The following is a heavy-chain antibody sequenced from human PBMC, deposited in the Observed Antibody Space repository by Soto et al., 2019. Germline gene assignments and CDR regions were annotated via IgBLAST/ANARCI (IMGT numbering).Heavy chain of an antibody. Sequence: PGGSLRLSCAASGLTVSSHYMSWVRQAPGKGLEWVSVIYSGGSTYYADSVKGRFTISRDNAKNSLYLQMNSLRAEDTAVYYCARAPTWFGELAADYWGQGTLVTVSS. D-gene: IGHD3-10*01. CDR1: GLTVSSHY. CDR3: ARAPTWFGELAADY. CDR2: IYSGGST. V-gene: IGHV3-66*01. J-gene: IGHJ4*02.